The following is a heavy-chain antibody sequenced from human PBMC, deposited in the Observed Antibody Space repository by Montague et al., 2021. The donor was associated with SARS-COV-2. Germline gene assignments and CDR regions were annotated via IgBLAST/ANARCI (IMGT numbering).Heavy chain of an antibody. J-gene: IGHJ6*02. Sequence: SLRLSCAASGFTFSSYSMNWVRQAPGKGLEWVSSISSSSYIYYADSVKGRFTISRDNAKNSLYLQMNSLRAEDTAVYYCARDDCSSTSRYYDWYYYYGMDVWGQGTTVTVPS. CDR2: ISSSSYI. CDR1: GFTFSSYS. CDR3: ARDDCSSTSRYYDWYYYYGMDV. V-gene: IGHV3-21*01. D-gene: IGHD2-2*01.